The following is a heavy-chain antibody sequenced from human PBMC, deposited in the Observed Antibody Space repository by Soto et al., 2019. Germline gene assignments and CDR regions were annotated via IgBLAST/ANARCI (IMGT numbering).Heavy chain of an antibody. CDR2: IYYSGST. V-gene: IGHV4-31*03. D-gene: IGHD5-12*01. Sequence: QVQLQESGPGLVKPSQTLSLTCTVSGGSISSGGYYWSWIRQHPGKGLEWIGYIYYSGSTYYNPSLKSRVTISVDTSKNQFSLKLSSVTAADTAVYYSARVSVATIVGNIFDYWGQGTLVTVSS. CDR1: GGSISSGGYY. CDR3: ARVSVATIVGNIFDY. J-gene: IGHJ4*02.